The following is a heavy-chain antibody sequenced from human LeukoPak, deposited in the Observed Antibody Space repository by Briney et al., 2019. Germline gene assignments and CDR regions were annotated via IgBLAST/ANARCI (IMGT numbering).Heavy chain of an antibody. V-gene: IGHV3-20*04. J-gene: IGHJ6*02. D-gene: IGHD2-2*01. CDR3: ARDRAKGYCSSTSCPPPNWAYYGMDV. CDR2: INWNGGST. CDR1: GFTFDDYG. Sequence: GGSLRLSCAASGFTFDDYGMSWVRQAPGKGLEWVSGINWNGGSTGYADSVKGRFTISRDNAKNSLYLQMNSLRAEDTAMYYCARDRAKGYCSSTSCPPPNWAYYGMDVWGQGTTVTVSS.